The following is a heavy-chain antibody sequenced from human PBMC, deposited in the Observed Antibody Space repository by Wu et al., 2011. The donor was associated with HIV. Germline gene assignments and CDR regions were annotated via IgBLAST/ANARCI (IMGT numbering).Heavy chain of an antibody. Sequence: KRPGASVKVSCNASGYTFTDYFLHWVRQAPGQGLQWMGWINPNNGDTFFAQKLQGRVTLTRDTSINTVYLELSRLTLDDTGIYYCARGPMGGSHVYWGQGSLVTVSS. CDR1: GYTFTDYF. CDR2: INPNNGDT. J-gene: IGHJ4*01. D-gene: IGHD3-16*01. CDR3: ARGPMGGSHVY. V-gene: IGHV1-2*02.